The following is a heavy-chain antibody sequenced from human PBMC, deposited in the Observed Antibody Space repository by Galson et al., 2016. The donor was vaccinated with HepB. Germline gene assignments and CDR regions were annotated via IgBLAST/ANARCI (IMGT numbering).Heavy chain of an antibody. CDR2: ISPGDSDT. J-gene: IGHJ4*02. D-gene: IGHD4-11*01. V-gene: IGHV5-51*01. CDR1: GYSFSSYW. Sequence: QSGAEVKKPGESLKISCKGSGYSFSSYWIGWVRQMPGKGLEWMGIISPGDSDTRYSPSFQGQVTISVDKAINTAYMQWSSPKASDSGIYYCARRPPVTGRSGHYFDSWGQGTLVTVSS. CDR3: ARRPPVTGRSGHYFDS.